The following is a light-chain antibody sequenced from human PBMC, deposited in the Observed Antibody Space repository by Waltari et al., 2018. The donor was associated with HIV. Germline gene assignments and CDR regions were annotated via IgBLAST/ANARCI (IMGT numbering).Light chain of an antibody. Sequence: VLTQSPATLSLSPGERATLSCRASQSVGSSLAGYQQTPGQAPSLLIYDASNRATGMPSRFTGIGSGKDFTLTISSLEPEDFAVYDGPQRINWPTFGPGPTVEI. CDR1: QSVGSS. CDR3: PQRINWPT. CDR2: DAS. J-gene: IGKJ3*01. V-gene: IGKV3-11*01.